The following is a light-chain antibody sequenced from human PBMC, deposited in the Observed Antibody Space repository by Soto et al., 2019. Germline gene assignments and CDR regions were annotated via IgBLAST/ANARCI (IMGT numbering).Light chain of an antibody. CDR1: SSDVHGYDY. J-gene: IGLJ2*01. CDR3: SSYTSSTTQVV. CDR2: GVS. V-gene: IGLV2-14*01. Sequence: QSVLTQPASVSGSPGQSITISCTETSSDVHGYDYVSWYQQHPGKAPKLMIYGVSNRPSGVSNRFSGSKSGNTASLTISGLQAEDEADYYCSSYTSSTTQVVFGGGTKLTVL.